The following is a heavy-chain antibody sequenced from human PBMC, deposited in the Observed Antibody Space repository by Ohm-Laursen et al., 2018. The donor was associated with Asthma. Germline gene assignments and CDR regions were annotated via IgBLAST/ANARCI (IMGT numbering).Heavy chain of an antibody. CDR3: ARVLPNCGGDCYSAYYYYGMDV. V-gene: IGHV1-69*01. D-gene: IGHD2-21*01. Sequence: SSVKVSCKASGGTFSSYAISWVRQAPGQGLEWMGGIIPIFGTANYAQKFQGRVTITADESTSTAYMELSSLRSEDTAVYYCARVLPNCGGDCYSAYYYYGMDVWGQGTTVTVSS. CDR1: GGTFSSYA. J-gene: IGHJ6*02. CDR2: IIPIFGTA.